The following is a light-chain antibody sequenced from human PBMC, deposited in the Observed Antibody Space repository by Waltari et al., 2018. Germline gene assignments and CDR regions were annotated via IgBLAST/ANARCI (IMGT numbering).Light chain of an antibody. CDR1: QSVSRT. CDR2: DAS. CDR3: QKYGTLPAT. V-gene: IGKV3-20*01. Sequence: EIVLTQSPGTLSLSPGERATLSCRASQSVSRTLAWYQQKPGHAPRLLIYDASTRATGIPDRFSGSGSGTDFSLTISRVEPEDFAVYYCQKYGTLPATFGQGTKVEIK. J-gene: IGKJ1*01.